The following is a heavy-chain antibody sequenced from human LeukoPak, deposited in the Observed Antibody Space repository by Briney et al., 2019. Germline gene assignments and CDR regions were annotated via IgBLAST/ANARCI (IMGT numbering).Heavy chain of an antibody. D-gene: IGHD3-10*01. Sequence: PSETLSLTCTVPGGSISSSSYYWGWIRQPPGKGLEWIGSIYYSGSTYYNPSLKSRVTISVDTSKNQFSLKLSSVTAADTAVYYCASSRAYYYGSGPYFDYWGQGTLVTVSS. CDR1: GGSISSSSYY. CDR3: ASSRAYYYGSGPYFDY. J-gene: IGHJ4*02. V-gene: IGHV4-39*07. CDR2: IYYSGST.